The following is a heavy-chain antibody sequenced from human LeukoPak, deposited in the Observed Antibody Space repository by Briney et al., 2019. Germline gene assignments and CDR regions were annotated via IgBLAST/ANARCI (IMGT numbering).Heavy chain of an antibody. CDR2: SGNAGDT. V-gene: IGHV3-23*01. Sequence: GGSLRLSCAASGFTFDVSDINWVRQAPGKGLEWVSASGNAGDTYYADSVKGRFTISRDNSKKMLFLQMTSLRAEDTAVHYCAKKTPGNYPYDYWGQRTLVTLSP. D-gene: IGHD3-22*01. CDR3: AKKTPGNYPYDY. J-gene: IGHJ4*02. CDR1: GFTFDVSD.